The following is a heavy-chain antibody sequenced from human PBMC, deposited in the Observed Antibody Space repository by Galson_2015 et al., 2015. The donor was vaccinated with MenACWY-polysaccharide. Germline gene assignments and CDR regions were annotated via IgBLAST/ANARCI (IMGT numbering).Heavy chain of an antibody. V-gene: IGHV3-48*01. D-gene: IGHD3-10*01. CDR1: GFTFSSYS. Sequence: SLRLSCAASGFTFSSYSMDWVRQAPGKGLEWVSYISSSSSTIYYADSVKGRFTISRDNAKNSLYLQMNSLRAEDTAVYYCARDQGSGSRYYYYGMDVWGQGTTVTVSS. CDR3: ARDQGSGSRYYYYGMDV. CDR2: ISSSSSTI. J-gene: IGHJ6*02.